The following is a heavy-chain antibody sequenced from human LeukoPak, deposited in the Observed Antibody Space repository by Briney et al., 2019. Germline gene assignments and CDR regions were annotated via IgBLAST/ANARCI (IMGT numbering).Heavy chain of an antibody. D-gene: IGHD3-10*01. J-gene: IGHJ5*02. CDR3: ARSRGPGSHWFDP. CDR2: VSDTT. Sequence: GGSLRLSCAASGFTFSSFALSWVRQAPGKGLEWVSTVSDTTYYADSVRGWFTISRDDSKNTLYLQMDSLRAEDTAIYFCARSRGPGSHWFDPWGQGTLVTVSS. V-gene: IGHV3-23*01. CDR1: GFTFSSFA.